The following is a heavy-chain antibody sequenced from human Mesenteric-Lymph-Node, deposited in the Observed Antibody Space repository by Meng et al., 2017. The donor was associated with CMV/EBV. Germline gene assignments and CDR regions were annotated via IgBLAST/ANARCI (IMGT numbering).Heavy chain of an antibody. V-gene: IGHV4-34*01. CDR2: INHSGST. D-gene: IGHD6-13*01. J-gene: IGHJ5*02. Sequence: CFVYGGSFSRYYSSLIRHPPGQGLEWIGEINHSGSTHYHPSLKSRVTISVDTSKNQFSLKLRSVTAADTAIYYCARPTYSSSGRFDPWGQGTLVTVSS. CDR3: ARPTYSSSGRFDP. CDR1: GGSFSRYY.